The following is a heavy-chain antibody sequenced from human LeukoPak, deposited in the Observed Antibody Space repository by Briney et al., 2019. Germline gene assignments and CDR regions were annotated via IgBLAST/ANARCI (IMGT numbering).Heavy chain of an antibody. Sequence: GGSLRLSCAASGFTVSNNSMSWVRQAPGKGLEWVSFIYSDNTHYSDSVKGRFTISRDNSKNTLYLQMNSLRAEDTAVYYCARRAGAYSHPYDYWGQGTLVTVSS. CDR2: IYSDNT. V-gene: IGHV3-53*01. CDR3: ARRAGAYSHPYDY. J-gene: IGHJ4*02. CDR1: GFTVSNNS. D-gene: IGHD4/OR15-4a*01.